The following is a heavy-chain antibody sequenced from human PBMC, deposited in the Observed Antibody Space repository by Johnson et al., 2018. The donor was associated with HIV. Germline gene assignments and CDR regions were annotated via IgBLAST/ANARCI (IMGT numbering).Heavy chain of an antibody. CDR2: IGASGGRT. CDR1: GFTFTNYV. Sequence: VQLVESGGGVVRPGGSLRLSCAASGFTFTNYVMSWVRQGPGKGLEWVSAIGASGGRTFYADSVKGRFTIARDNSMNTLYLQMNSLRAEDTAVYYCASIGAWQLHRAFDIWGQGTMVTVSS. V-gene: IGHV3-23*04. J-gene: IGHJ3*02. CDR3: ASIGAWQLHRAFDI. D-gene: IGHD2-15*01.